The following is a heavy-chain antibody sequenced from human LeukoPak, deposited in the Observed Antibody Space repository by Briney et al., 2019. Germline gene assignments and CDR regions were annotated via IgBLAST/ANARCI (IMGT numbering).Heavy chain of an antibody. J-gene: IGHJ4*02. CDR1: GGTFSSYA. D-gene: IGHD2-15*01. CDR2: IIPIFGAA. CDR3: GRKAGDCGGGSCYSIDY. Sequence: SVKVSCKASGGTFSSYAISWVRQAPGQGLEWMGGIIPIFGAANYAQKFQGRVTITTDESTSTAYMEVSSLRSEDTAVYYCGRKAGDCGGGSCYSIDYWGQGTLVTVSS. V-gene: IGHV1-69*05.